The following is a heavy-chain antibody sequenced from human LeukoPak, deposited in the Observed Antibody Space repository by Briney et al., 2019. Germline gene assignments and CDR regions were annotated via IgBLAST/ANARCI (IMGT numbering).Heavy chain of an antibody. CDR2: IIPIFGTA. Sequence: SVKVSCKASGGTFSSYAISWVRQAPGQGLEWMGGIIPIFGTANYAQKFQGRVTITADESTSTAYMELSSLRSEDTAVYYCARGRGEYDYVWGSYRPNYYYYYMDVWGKGTTVTISS. J-gene: IGHJ6*03. CDR3: ARGRGEYDYVWGSYRPNYYYYYMDV. D-gene: IGHD3-16*02. V-gene: IGHV1-69*13. CDR1: GGTFSSYA.